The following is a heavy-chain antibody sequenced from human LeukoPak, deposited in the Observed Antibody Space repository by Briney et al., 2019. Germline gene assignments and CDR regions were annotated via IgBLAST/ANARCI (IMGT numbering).Heavy chain of an antibody. D-gene: IGHD3-22*01. Sequence: ASVKVSCKVSGYTLTELSMHWVRQAPGKGLEWMGGFDPEDGETIYAQKFQGRVTMTEDTSTDTAYMELSSLRSEDTAVYYCATARPYYYDSSGYPGYWGQGTLVTVSS. CDR2: FDPEDGET. CDR3: ATARPYYYDSSGYPGY. CDR1: GYTLTELS. V-gene: IGHV1-24*01. J-gene: IGHJ4*02.